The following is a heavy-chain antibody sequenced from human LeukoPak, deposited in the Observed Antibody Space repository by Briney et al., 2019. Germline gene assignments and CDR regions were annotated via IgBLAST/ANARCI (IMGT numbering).Heavy chain of an antibody. J-gene: IGHJ4*02. Sequence: GGSLRLSCAASGFTFSNYAMRWIRQAPGRGLEWVSTISGGRGTTFYADSVKGRVTISRDNSKNTLYLQMNSLSDEDTAVYYCAKDSGNSGWYVDYWGQGTLVTVSS. V-gene: IGHV3-23*01. D-gene: IGHD6-19*01. CDR1: GFTFSNYA. CDR3: AKDSGNSGWYVDY. CDR2: ISGGRGTT.